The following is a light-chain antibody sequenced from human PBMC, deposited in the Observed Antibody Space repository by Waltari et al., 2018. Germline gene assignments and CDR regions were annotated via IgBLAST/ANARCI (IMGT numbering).Light chain of an antibody. V-gene: IGKV3-20*01. CDR1: QSVSSSY. Sequence: IVLTQSPGTLSLSPGERATLPCRASQSVSSSYLAWYHQKPGQAPRLLIYGASSRATGIPDRFSGSGSGTDFTLTISRLEPEDFAVYYCQQYGSSPRMFGQGTKVEIK. CDR3: QQYGSSPRM. CDR2: GAS. J-gene: IGKJ1*01.